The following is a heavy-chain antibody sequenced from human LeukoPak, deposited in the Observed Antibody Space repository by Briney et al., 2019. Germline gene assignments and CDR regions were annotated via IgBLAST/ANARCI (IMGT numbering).Heavy chain of an antibody. J-gene: IGHJ5*02. CDR2: IYSSGST. D-gene: IGHD3-10*01. CDR3: ARGYGSGSNWFDP. CDR1: GGSISTYY. Sequence: SETLSLTCTVSGGSISTYYWSWIRQPAGKELEWIGHIYSSGSTNYNPSLKSRVTMSVDTSKNQLSLKLSSVTAADTAVYYCARGYGSGSNWFDPWGQGALVIVSS. V-gene: IGHV4-4*07.